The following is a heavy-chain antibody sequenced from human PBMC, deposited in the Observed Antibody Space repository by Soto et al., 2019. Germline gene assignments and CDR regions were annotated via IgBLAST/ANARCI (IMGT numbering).Heavy chain of an antibody. CDR1: GGSFSGYY. V-gene: IGHV4-34*01. Sequence: QVQLQQWGAGLLKPSETLSLTCAVYGGSFSGYYWSWIRQPPGKGLEWIGEINHSGSTNYNPSLKRRVTISVDTSKNQFSLKLSSVTAADTAVYYCATSYYDFWSGYRKFDYWGQGTLVTVSS. CDR3: ATSYYDFWSGYRKFDY. J-gene: IGHJ4*02. CDR2: INHSGST. D-gene: IGHD3-3*01.